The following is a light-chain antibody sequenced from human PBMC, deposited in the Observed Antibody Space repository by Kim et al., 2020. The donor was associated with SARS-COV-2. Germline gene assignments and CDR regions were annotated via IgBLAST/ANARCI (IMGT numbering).Light chain of an antibody. CDR2: EVS. CDR1: SSDIGSYNI. J-gene: IGLJ2*01. V-gene: IGLV2-8*01. CDR3: CSYAGTNNVL. Sequence: QTTTISCTGTSSDIGSYNIGSWYQQHPGKAPKVMIYEVSKRPSGVPDRFSGSKSGNTASLTVSGLQADDEADYYCCSYAGTNNVLFGGGTQLTVL.